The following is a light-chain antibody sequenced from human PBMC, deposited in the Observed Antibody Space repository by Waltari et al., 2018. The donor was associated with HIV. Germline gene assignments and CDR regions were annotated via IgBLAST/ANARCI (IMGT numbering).Light chain of an antibody. CDR1: SSDVGGYNY. J-gene: IGLJ3*02. Sequence: QSALTQPASVSGSPGQSITLSCTGTSSDVGGYNYVSWYQQHPGKAPKRMIYDVSNRPSGVSNRFSGSKSGNTASLTISGLQAEDEADYYCSSYTSSSTLEVFGGGTKLTVL. CDR2: DVS. CDR3: SSYTSSSTLEV. V-gene: IGLV2-14*03.